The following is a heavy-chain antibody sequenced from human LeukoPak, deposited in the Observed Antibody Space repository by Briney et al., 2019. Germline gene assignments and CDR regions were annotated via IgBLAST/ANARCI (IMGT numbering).Heavy chain of an antibody. Sequence: ASVKVSCKASGYTFTSYGISWVRQAPGQGLEWMGWINPNSGGTNYAQKFQGWVTMTRDTSISTAYMELSRLRSDDTAVYYCARDRGSSTSCYDSNGMDFWGQGTTVTVS. J-gene: IGHJ6*02. V-gene: IGHV1-2*04. CDR1: GYTFTSYG. CDR3: ARDRGSSTSCYDSNGMDF. CDR2: INPNSGGT. D-gene: IGHD2-2*01.